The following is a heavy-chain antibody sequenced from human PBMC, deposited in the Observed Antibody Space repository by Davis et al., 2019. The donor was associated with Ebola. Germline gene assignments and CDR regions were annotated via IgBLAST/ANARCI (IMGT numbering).Heavy chain of an antibody. CDR1: GASFSGYY. V-gene: IGHV4-34*01. CDR3: ARWSGPEDY. CDR2: INHSGST. Sequence: GSLRLSCAVHGASFSGYYWSWIRQPPGKGLEWIGEINHSGSTNYNPSLKSRVTISVDTSKNQFSLKLSSVTAADTAVYYCARWSGPEDYWGQGTLVTVSS. J-gene: IGHJ4*02.